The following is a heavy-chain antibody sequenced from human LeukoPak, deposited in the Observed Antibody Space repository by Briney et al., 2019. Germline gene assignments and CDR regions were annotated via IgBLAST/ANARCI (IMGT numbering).Heavy chain of an antibody. Sequence: GGSLRLSCAASGFTFSSYAMSWVRQAPGKGLEWVSAISGSGGSTYYADSVKGRFTISRDNSKNTLYPQMNGLRAEDTAVYYCARDSLIVVTYYFDYWGQGTLVTVSS. CDR1: GFTFSSYA. CDR3: ARDSLIVVTYYFDY. V-gene: IGHV3-23*01. D-gene: IGHD3-22*01. CDR2: ISGSGGST. J-gene: IGHJ4*02.